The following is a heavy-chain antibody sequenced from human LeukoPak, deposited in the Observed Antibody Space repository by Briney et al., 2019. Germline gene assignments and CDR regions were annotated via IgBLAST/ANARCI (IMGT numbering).Heavy chain of an antibody. J-gene: IGHJ4*02. CDR1: GGSISSGGYY. CDR3: ATVVTAISGYFDY. CDR2: IYYSGST. Sequence: PSETLSLTCTVSGGSISSGGYYWSWIRQPPGKGLEWIGSIYYSGSTYYNPSLKSRVTISVDTSKNQFSLKLSSETAADTAVYYCATVVTAISGYFDYWGQGTLVTVSS. V-gene: IGHV4-39*01. D-gene: IGHD2-21*02.